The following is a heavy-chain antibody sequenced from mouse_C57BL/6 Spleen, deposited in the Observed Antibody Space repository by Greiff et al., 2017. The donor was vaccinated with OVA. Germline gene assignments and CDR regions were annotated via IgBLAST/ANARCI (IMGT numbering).Heavy chain of an antibody. V-gene: IGHV1-52*01. J-gene: IGHJ2*01. CDR2: IDPTDSYT. CDR1: GYTFTSYW. CDR3: ARSPLDDYDVWFDD. D-gene: IGHD2-4*01. Sequence: QVQLQQPGAELVRPGSSVKLSCKASGYTFTSYWMHWVKQRPIQGLEWIGNIDPTDSYTHYNQKFKDKATLTVDKSSSTAYMQLSILTYEDSAVYYCARSPLDDYDVWFDDWGQGTTLTVSS.